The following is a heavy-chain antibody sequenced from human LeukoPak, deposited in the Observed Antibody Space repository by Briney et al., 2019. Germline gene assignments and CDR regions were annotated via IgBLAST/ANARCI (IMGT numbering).Heavy chain of an antibody. CDR2: IYHSGST. CDR1: GGSISSSNW. Sequence: PSETLSLTCAVSGGSISSSNWWSWVRQPPGNGLEWIGEIYHSGSTNYNPSLKSRVTISVDTSKNQFSLKLSSVTAADTAVYYCARPRGVYGSGRRYFDYWGQGTLVTASS. V-gene: IGHV4-4*02. J-gene: IGHJ4*02. D-gene: IGHD3-10*01. CDR3: ARPRGVYGSGRRYFDY.